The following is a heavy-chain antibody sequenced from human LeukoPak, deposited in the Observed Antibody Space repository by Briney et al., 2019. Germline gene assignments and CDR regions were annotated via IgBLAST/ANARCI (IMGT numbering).Heavy chain of an antibody. Sequence: AGGSLRLSCAASGFTFSSYSMNWVRQASGKGLEWVSSISTSSSYIYYADSLKGRFTISRDNAKNSLYLQMDSLRAEDTAVYYCAREGTTVGHDFDYWGQGTLVTVSS. D-gene: IGHD4-11*01. J-gene: IGHJ4*02. V-gene: IGHV3-21*01. CDR2: ISTSSSYI. CDR3: AREGTTVGHDFDY. CDR1: GFTFSSYS.